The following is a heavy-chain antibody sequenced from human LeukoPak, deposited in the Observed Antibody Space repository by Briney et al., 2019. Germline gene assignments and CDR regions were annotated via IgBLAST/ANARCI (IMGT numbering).Heavy chain of an antibody. V-gene: IGHV4-30-4*01. CDR3: ASYSNYYFDY. CDR2: IYYSEST. CDR1: GGSISSGDHY. Sequence: SETLSLTCTVSGGSISSGDHYWSWIRQPPGKGLEWIGYIYYSESTYYNPSLKSRVTISVDTSKNQFSLKLSSVTAADTAVYFCASYSNYYFDYWGQGTLVTVSS. J-gene: IGHJ4*02. D-gene: IGHD4-11*01.